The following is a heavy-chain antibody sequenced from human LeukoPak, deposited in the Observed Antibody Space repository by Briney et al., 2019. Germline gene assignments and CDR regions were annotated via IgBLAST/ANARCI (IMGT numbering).Heavy chain of an antibody. D-gene: IGHD5-24*01. CDR3: ARKMYGEMATIFGNDY. CDR2: IRYDGSNK. V-gene: IGHV3-30*02. CDR1: GFTFSSYG. Sequence: GGSLRLSCAASGFTFSSYGMHWVRQAPGKGLEWVAFIRYDGSNKYYADSVKGRFTISRGNSKNTLYLQMNSLRAEDTAVYYCARKMYGEMATIFGNDYWGQGTLVAVSS. J-gene: IGHJ4*02.